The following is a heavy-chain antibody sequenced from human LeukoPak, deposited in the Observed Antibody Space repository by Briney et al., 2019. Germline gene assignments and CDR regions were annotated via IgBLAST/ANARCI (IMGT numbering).Heavy chain of an antibody. V-gene: IGHV3-23*01. CDR2: IRASGDST. CDR3: AKSLRRSGYDLDY. J-gene: IGHJ4*02. CDR1: GFTFSSYA. Sequence: QPGGSLRLSCAVSGFTFSSYAMTWVRQAPGKGLEWVSGIRASGDSTVYADSVKGRFTISRDNSKNTLYLQVRTLTDEDTAVYYCAKSLRRSGYDLDYWGQGTLVTVSS. D-gene: IGHD5-12*01.